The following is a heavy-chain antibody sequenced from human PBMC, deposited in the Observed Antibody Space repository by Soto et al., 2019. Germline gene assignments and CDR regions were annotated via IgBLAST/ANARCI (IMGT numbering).Heavy chain of an antibody. V-gene: IGHV3-30*03. J-gene: IGHJ4*01. CDR1: GFTFSRYG. CDR3: ATGIFYCADDYYFDYLDY. CDR2: ISYDGSNK. D-gene: IGHD1-26*01. Sequence: GGSLRLSCAASGFTFSRYGMHWVRQAPGKGLEWVAVISYDGSNKYYADSVKGRFTISRDNSKNTLYLQMNSLRAEDTAVYYCATGIFYCADDYYFDYLDYWGQGTTVTVSS.